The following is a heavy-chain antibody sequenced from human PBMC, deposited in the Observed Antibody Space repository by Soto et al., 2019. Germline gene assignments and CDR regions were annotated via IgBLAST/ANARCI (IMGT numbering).Heavy chain of an antibody. CDR3: ARDRSSSWYPFWFDP. V-gene: IGHV1-46*01. CDR1: GYTFTSYY. J-gene: IGHJ5*02. D-gene: IGHD6-13*01. CDR2: INPSGGST. Sequence: ASVKVSCKASGYTFTSYYMHWVRQAPGQGLEWMGIINPSGGSTSYAQKFQGRVTMTRDTSTSTVYMELSSLRSEDTAVYYCARDRSSSWYPFWFDPWGQGTLVTVSS.